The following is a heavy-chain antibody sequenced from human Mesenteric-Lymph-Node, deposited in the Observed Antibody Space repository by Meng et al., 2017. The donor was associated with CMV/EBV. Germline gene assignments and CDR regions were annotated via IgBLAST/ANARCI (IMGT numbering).Heavy chain of an antibody. V-gene: IGHV3-7*01. CDR3: ARDQFQLPTTYYFDC. D-gene: IGHD2-2*01. J-gene: IGHJ4*02. CDR1: GFTFSSYW. Sequence: GESLKISCAASGFTFSSYWMSWVRQAPGKGLEWVANIKQDGSEEYYVDSVRGRFTISRDNAKNSLYMVMSSLRAEETAVYYCARDQFQLPTTYYFDCWGQGTLVTVSS. CDR2: IKQDGSEE.